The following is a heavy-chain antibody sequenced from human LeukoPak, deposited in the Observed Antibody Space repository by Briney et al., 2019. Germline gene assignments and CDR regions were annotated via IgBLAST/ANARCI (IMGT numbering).Heavy chain of an antibody. J-gene: IGHJ3*02. CDR2: IKTDGSEK. D-gene: IGHD3-10*02. CDR1: GFTFSNYW. Sequence: GGSLRLFCAASGFTFSNYWMGWVRQAPGKGLESLANIKTDGSEKYYVDSVKGRFSISRDNAKNSLYLQMNSLRAEDTAVYYCVSAVRGSSFAICGQGTKVTVSS. V-gene: IGHV3-7*03. CDR3: VSAVRGSSFAI.